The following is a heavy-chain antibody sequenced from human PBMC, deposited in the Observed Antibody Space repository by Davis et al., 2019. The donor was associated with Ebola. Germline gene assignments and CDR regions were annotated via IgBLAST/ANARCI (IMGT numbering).Heavy chain of an antibody. CDR3: ARDGAYVTTPDWYFDL. CDR1: GFTFSSYA. V-gene: IGHV3-33*08. J-gene: IGHJ2*01. Sequence: GESLKISCAASGFTFSSYAMSWVRQAPGKGLEWVAVIWYDGSNKYYADSVKGRFTISRDNSKNTLYLQMNSLRAEDTAVYYCARDGAYVTTPDWYFDLWGRGTLVTVSS. CDR2: IWYDGSNK. D-gene: IGHD4-17*01.